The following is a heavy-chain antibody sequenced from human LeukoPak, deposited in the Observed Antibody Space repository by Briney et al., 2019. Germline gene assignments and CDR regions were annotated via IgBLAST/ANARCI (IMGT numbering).Heavy chain of an antibody. J-gene: IGHJ4*02. CDR1: GFTFSNYD. CDR2: IRSDASNK. D-gene: IGHD3-16*01. V-gene: IGHV3-30*02. CDR3: AKVPPGRYYDNFDY. Sequence: GGSLRLSCAAFGFTFSNYDMHWVRQAPGKGLEWLALIRSDASNKFYGDSVEGRFTISRDNSKSILYLQLNSLRTEDTAMYYCAKVPPGRYYDNFDYWGQGTLVTVSS.